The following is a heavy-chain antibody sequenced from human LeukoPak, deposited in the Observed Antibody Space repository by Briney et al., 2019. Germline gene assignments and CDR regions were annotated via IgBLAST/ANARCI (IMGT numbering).Heavy chain of an antibody. CDR3: AANLFYYAFHHDPFDM. D-gene: IGHD3-22*01. V-gene: IGHV4-59*01. CDR1: GFTFSSYA. Sequence: GSLRLSCAASGFTFSSYAMSWVRQAPGKGLEWIGYIFHSGSTNYNPSLKSRVTISVDTSKNQFSLKVSSVTAADTAVYFCAANLFYYAFHHDPFDMWGPGTMVTVSS. J-gene: IGHJ3*02. CDR2: IFHSGST.